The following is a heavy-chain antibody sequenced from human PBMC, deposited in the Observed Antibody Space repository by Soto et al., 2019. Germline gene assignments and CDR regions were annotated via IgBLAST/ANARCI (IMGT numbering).Heavy chain of an antibody. CDR3: AKENGYGYFDY. CDR2: ISRSGGST. CDR1: GFTFNSYA. V-gene: IGHV3-23*01. D-gene: IGHD5-18*01. Sequence: GGSLRLSCAASGFTFNSYAMNWVRQAPGKGLEWVSAISRSGGSTYYADSVKGRFTISRDNSKNTLYLQMNNLRAEDAAVYYCAKENGYGYFDYWGQGTLVTVSS. J-gene: IGHJ4*02.